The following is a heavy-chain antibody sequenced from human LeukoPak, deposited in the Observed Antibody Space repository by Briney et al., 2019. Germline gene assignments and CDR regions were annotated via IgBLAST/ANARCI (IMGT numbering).Heavy chain of an antibody. Sequence: GGSLRLSCAASGFTFSSYGMHWVRQAPGKGLEWVAVISYDESNKYYADSVKGRFTISRDNSKNTLYLQMNSLRAEDTAVYYCAKGAAAAGTWASDYWGQGTLVTVSS. D-gene: IGHD6-13*01. CDR3: AKGAAAAGTWASDY. CDR1: GFTFSSYG. V-gene: IGHV3-30*18. J-gene: IGHJ4*02. CDR2: ISYDESNK.